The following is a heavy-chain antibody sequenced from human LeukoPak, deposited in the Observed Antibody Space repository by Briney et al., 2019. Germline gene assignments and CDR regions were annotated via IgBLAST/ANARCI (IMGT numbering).Heavy chain of an antibody. D-gene: IGHD5-18*01. V-gene: IGHV3-30-3*01. CDR2: TSYDGSNK. Sequence: GGSLRLSCAVSGFAFSSYAMHWVRQAPGKGLEWVALTSYDGSNKYYADSIKGRFTISRDNSKKTLYLQMNSLRAEDTVVYYCAKGELGLWFDYWGQGTLVTVSS. CDR1: GFAFSSYA. CDR3: AKGELGLWFDY. J-gene: IGHJ4*02.